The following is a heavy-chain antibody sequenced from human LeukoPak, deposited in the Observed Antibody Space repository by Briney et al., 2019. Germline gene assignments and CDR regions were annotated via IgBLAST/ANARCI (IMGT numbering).Heavy chain of an antibody. CDR2: INPTSSGT. D-gene: IGHD2-21*02. CDR1: GYTFTGYY. Sequence: ASVKVSCKVSGYTFTGYYIHWVRQAPGQGLEWMGWINPTSSGTNYAQKFQGRVTMTRDTSISTAYMELSRLRPDDTAVYSCARGVTARGFYYYMDIWGRGTTVTISS. CDR3: ARGVTARGFYYYMDI. J-gene: IGHJ6*03. V-gene: IGHV1-2*02.